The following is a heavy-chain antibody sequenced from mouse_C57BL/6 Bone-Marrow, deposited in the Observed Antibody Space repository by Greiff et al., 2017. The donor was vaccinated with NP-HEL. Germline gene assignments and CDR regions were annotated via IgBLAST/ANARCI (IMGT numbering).Heavy chain of an antibody. Sequence: EVKLQESGGDLVKPGGSLKLSCAASGFTFSSYGMSWVRQTPDKRLEWVATISSGGSYTYYPDSVKGRFTISRDNAKNTLYLQMSSLKSEDTAMYYCARRELGGDYWGQGTTLTVSS. CDR1: GFTFSSYG. CDR3: ARRELGGDY. V-gene: IGHV5-6*02. D-gene: IGHD2-12*01. J-gene: IGHJ2*01. CDR2: ISSGGSYT.